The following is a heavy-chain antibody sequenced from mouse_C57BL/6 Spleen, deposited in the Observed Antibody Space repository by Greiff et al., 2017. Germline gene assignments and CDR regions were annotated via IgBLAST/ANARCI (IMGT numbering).Heavy chain of an antibody. CDR2: ISSGSSTI. CDR1: GFTFSDYG. V-gene: IGHV5-17*01. CDR3: ARGDNYYGSSSRDWYFDV. J-gene: IGHJ1*03. Sequence: EVKLVESGGGLVKPGGSLKLSCAASGFTFSDYGMHWVRQAPEKGLEWVAYISSGSSTIYYADTVKGRFTIARDNAKNTLFLQMTSLRSEDTAMYYCARGDNYYGSSSRDWYFDVWGTGTTVTVAS. D-gene: IGHD1-1*01.